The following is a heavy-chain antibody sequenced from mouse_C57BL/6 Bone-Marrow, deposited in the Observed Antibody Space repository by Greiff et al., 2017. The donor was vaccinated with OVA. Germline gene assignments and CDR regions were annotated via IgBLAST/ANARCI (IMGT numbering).Heavy chain of an antibody. V-gene: IGHV1-50*01. CDR2: IDPSDGYT. Sequence: VQLQQSVAELVRPGASVKLSCKASGYNFTSYWMQWVKQRPGQGLEWIGEIDPSDGYTNYNQKFKGKATLTIDTSSSTACMQLSSLTSEDSAVYYCASAVFAYWGQGTLVTVSA. J-gene: IGHJ3*01. CDR3: ASAVFAY. CDR1: GYNFTSYW.